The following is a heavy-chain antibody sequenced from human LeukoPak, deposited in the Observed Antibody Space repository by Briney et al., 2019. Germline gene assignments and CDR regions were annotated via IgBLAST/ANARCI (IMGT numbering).Heavy chain of an antibody. V-gene: IGHV3-21*01. CDR3: ARSFGEWLVPFDY. CDR2: ISSSSSYI. J-gene: IGHJ4*02. D-gene: IGHD6-19*01. Sequence: GGSLRLSCAASGFTFSSYGMNWVRQAPGKGLEWVSSISSSSSYIYYADSVKGRFTISRDNAKNSLYLQMNSLRAEDTAVYYCARSFGEWLVPFDYWGQGTLVTVSS. CDR1: GFTFSSYG.